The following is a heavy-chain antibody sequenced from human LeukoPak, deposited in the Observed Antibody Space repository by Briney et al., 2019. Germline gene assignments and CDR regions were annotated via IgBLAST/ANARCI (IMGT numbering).Heavy chain of an antibody. J-gene: IGHJ4*02. D-gene: IGHD4-23*01. CDR3: ARGGKATVVTM. Sequence: SETLSLTCTVSGGSINSYYWNWIRQPAGKGLEWIGRIYSSGSTNYNPSLKSRVSMSVDTSKNQFSLKLTSVTAADTAVYYCARGGKATVVTMWGQGILVTVSS. CDR2: IYSSGST. V-gene: IGHV4-4*07. CDR1: GGSINSYY.